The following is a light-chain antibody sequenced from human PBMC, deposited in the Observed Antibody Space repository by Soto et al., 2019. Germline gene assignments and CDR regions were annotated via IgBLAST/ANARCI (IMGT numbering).Light chain of an antibody. V-gene: IGKV3-15*01. CDR2: GAS. CDR1: QSISIT. CDR3: QQYSNWPRT. Sequence: EIVMTQSLATLSVSPGERATLSCRASQSISITLAWYQQKPGQAPRLLIYGASTRATGIPARFSGSGSGTEFTLTISGLQSEDFAVYYCQQYSNWPRTFGGGTKVDIK. J-gene: IGKJ4*01.